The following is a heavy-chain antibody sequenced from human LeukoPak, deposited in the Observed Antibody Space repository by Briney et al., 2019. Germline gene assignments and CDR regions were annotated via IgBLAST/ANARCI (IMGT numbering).Heavy chain of an antibody. CDR3: GRDRRGPFDY. V-gene: IGHV1-2*02. J-gene: IGHJ4*02. CDR1: GYSITDYY. D-gene: IGHD3-10*01. Sequence: ASVKASCKASGYSITDYYIHWVRQARGQGLEWMGWGDPKSGATIYAQKFQGRVTMTRDTSLNTAYMEMSGLIPDDTAVYYCGRDRRGPFDYWGQGTLVTVSS. CDR2: GDPKSGAT.